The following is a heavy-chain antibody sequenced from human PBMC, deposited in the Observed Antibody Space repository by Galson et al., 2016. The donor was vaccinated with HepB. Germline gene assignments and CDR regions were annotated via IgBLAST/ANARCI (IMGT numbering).Heavy chain of an antibody. Sequence: SETLSLTCAVSGGSISSYSWSWIRQPPGKGLEWIGYNIYGGSTNYNPALKSRVTISVDTSKNQFSLKLSSATAADTAIYYCARDGGYAGSYSVGDAFDIWGQGTMVTVSS. V-gene: IGHV4-59*01. CDR2: NIYGGST. CDR3: ARDGGYAGSYSVGDAFDI. CDR1: GGSISSYS. D-gene: IGHD1-26*01. J-gene: IGHJ3*02.